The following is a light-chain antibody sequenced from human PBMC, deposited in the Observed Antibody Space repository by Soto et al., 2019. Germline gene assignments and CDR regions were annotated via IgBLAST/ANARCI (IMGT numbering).Light chain of an antibody. CDR3: QQYNKWPLT. Sequence: EIVMTQSPATLSVSPGERATLSCGASQSVSRNLAWYQQKPGQAPRLLIYGASTRATDMAARISGSGSGTEFTLTISSLQSEDFAVYYCQQYNKWPLTFGGGTKVEIK. V-gene: IGKV3-15*01. J-gene: IGKJ4*01. CDR1: QSVSRN. CDR2: GAS.